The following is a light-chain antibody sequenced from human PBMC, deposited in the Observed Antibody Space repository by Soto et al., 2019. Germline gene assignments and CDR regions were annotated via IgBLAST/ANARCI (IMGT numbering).Light chain of an antibody. CDR1: QAINHY. V-gene: IGKV1-9*01. Sequence: DIQLTQSPSFLFASVGDTVTITCRASQAINHYLAWYQQKPGKGPKLLIYGASTLQSGVPSRFSGSGSGTEFTLTISSLQPEDFATYYCQHLNNYPITFDQGTRLEIK. J-gene: IGKJ5*01. CDR2: GAS. CDR3: QHLNNYPIT.